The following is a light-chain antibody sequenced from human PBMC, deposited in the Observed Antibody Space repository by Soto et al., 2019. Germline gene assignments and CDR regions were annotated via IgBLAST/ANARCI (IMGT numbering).Light chain of an antibody. V-gene: IGKV1-9*01. J-gene: IGKJ4*01. CDR3: PQDNNYPLT. CDR1: QGSSSY. CDR2: VAS. Sequence: DIQLTQSPSFLSASVGDRVTITCRASQGSSSYLAWYQQKPGKAPKLLIYVASTLQSGVPSRFSGSGSGTEFTLTISSLQLEDFATYYCPQDNNYPLTFGGGTKVEIK.